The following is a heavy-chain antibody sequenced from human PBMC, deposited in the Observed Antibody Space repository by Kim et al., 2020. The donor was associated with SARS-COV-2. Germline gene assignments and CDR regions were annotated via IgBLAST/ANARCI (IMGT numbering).Heavy chain of an antibody. V-gene: IGHV4-39*01. Sequence: SETLSLTCTVSGGSISSSSYYWGWIRQPPGKGLEWIGSIYYSGSTYYNPSLKSRVTISVDTSKNQFSLKLSSVTAADTAVYYCAVLSWLDVGEYFQHWGQGTLVTVSS. CDR1: GGSISSSSYY. CDR3: AVLSWLDVGEYFQH. D-gene: IGHD6-13*01. CDR2: IYYSGST. J-gene: IGHJ1*01.